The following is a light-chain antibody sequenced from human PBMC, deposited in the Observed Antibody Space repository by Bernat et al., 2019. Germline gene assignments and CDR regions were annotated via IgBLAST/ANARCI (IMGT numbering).Light chain of an antibody. CDR1: SSDIGFYNY. Sequence: QSALTQPRSVSGSPGQSVTISCTGASSDIGFYNYVSWYQQHPGKAPELMIYDVSKRPSGVPDRFSGSKSGNTASLTISGLQAEDEADYYCCSYAGSRYVFGTGTKVTVL. J-gene: IGLJ1*01. CDR3: CSYAGSRYV. CDR2: DVS. V-gene: IGLV2-11*01.